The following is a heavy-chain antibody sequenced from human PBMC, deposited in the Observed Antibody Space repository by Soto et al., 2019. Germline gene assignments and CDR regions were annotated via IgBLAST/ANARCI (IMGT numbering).Heavy chain of an antibody. J-gene: IGHJ4*02. Sequence: EVQLVESGGGLVQPGGSLRLSCAVSGFTFSGDWMHWVRQAPGKGLVWVSRINMDGSRTNYADSVKGRFIISRDNARNTLHLQMNSLRVDDTAVYYCARGPRGLYHHDYWGQGALVTVSS. CDR2: INMDGSRT. D-gene: IGHD2-2*01. CDR3: ARGPRGLYHHDY. V-gene: IGHV3-74*01. CDR1: GFTFSGDW.